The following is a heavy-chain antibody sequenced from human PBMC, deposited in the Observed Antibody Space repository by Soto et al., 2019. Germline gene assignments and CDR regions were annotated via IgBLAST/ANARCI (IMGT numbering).Heavy chain of an antibody. CDR3: ARETLSYGSALDV. Sequence: GGSLRVSCAASGFRFDEYNMHWVRQAPGKGLEWLSLITWNGANTYYADSVKGRFTISRDGTTKSVSLQMTSLKREDTGLYYCARETLSYGSALDVWGQGTTVTVSS. D-gene: IGHD3-16*01. V-gene: IGHV3-43*01. CDR1: GFRFDEYN. CDR2: ITWNGANT. J-gene: IGHJ6*02.